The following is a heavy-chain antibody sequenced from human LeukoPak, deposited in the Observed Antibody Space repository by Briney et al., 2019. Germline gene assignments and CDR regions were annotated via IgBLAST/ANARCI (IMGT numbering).Heavy chain of an antibody. J-gene: IGHJ4*02. CDR3: ARHGDVVVVAATFRY. CDR1: GGSFSGYY. CDR2: IDHSGST. Sequence: KTSETLSLTCVVYGGSFSGYYWSWIRQPPGKGLEWIGEIDHSGSTNYNPSLKSRVSISLDTSKSQFYLRLNSVTAADTAVYYCARHGDVVVVAATFRYWGQGTLVTVSS. V-gene: IGHV4-34*01. D-gene: IGHD2-15*01.